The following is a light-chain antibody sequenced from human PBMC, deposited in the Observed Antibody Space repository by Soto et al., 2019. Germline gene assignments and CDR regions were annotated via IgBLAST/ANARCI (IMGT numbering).Light chain of an antibody. CDR3: QQYNNWPRT. CDR1: QSVRNS. CDR2: GAS. Sequence: EIVMTQSPATLSVSPGERVTLSCRPSQSVRNSLVWYQQRPGQAPRLLIYGASTRATGIPGRFSGSGSGTEFTLTISSLQSEDFAVYYCQQYNNWPRTFGQGTKVEIK. V-gene: IGKV3-15*01. J-gene: IGKJ1*01.